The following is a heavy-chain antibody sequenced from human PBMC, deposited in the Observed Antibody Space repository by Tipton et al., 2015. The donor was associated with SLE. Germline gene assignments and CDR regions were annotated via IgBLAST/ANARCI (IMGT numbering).Heavy chain of an antibody. J-gene: IGHJ4*02. Sequence: TLSLTCAVYGGSFSGYYWSWTRQSPGKGLEWIGDINHSGSTNYNPSLKSRVSISVDTSKNQFSLRLSSVTAADTAVYYCARSSDLTIFGVVIKGDYFDYWGQGTRVTVSS. D-gene: IGHD3-3*01. V-gene: IGHV4-34*01. CDR2: INHSGST. CDR3: ARSSDLTIFGVVIKGDYFDY. CDR1: GGSFSGYY.